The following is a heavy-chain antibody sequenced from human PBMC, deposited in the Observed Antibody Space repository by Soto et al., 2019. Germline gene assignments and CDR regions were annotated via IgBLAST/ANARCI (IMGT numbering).Heavy chain of an antibody. CDR3: ARNKMYYDNSGNHFLDGFDI. CDR1: GYSISRGFY. V-gene: IGHV4-38-2*01. D-gene: IGHD3-22*01. Sequence: PSEPLSLTCAVSGYSISRGFYWGWIRQSPGTGLEWIGSIYHTGNTYYNASLRSRVTISVDTSKNQFSLKLTSVTAADTAVYYCARNKMYYDNSGNHFLDGFDIWGQGTMVTVSS. J-gene: IGHJ3*02. CDR2: IYHTGNT.